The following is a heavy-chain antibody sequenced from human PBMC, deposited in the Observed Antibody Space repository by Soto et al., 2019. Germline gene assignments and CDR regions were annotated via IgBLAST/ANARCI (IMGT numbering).Heavy chain of an antibody. V-gene: IGHV1-69*04. CDR2: IIPILGIA. J-gene: IGHJ4*02. CDR1: GGTFSSYT. D-gene: IGHD6-6*01. Sequence: SVKVSCKASGGTFSSYTISWVRQAPGQGLEWMGRIIPILGIANYAQKFQGRVTMTADKSTSTAYMELSSLRSDDTAVYYCARDGRLAAPKNFDYWGQGTLVTVSS. CDR3: ARDGRLAAPKNFDY.